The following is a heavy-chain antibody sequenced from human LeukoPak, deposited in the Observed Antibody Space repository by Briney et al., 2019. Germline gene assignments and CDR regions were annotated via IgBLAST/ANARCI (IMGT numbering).Heavy chain of an antibody. Sequence: GRSLRLSCAASGFTFDDYAMHWVRQAPGKGLEWVSGISWNSGSIGYADSVKGRFTISRDNAKNSLYLQMNSLRAEDTALYYCAKDHTPYYYGSGSYSYWGQGTLITVSS. CDR3: AKDHTPYYYGSGSYSY. D-gene: IGHD3-10*01. V-gene: IGHV3-9*01. CDR1: GFTFDDYA. CDR2: ISWNSGSI. J-gene: IGHJ4*02.